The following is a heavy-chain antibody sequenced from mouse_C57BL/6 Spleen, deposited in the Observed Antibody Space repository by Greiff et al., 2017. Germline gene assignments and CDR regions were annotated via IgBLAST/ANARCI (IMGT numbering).Heavy chain of an antibody. CDR3: ARAYDYDGCFDV. Sequence: DVKLVESGGGLVKPGGSLKLSCAASGFTFSSYTMSWVRQTPEKRLEWVATISGGGGNTYYPDSVKGRFTISRDNAKNTLYLQMSSLRSEDTALYYCARAYDYDGCFDVWGTGTTVTVSS. D-gene: IGHD2-4*01. J-gene: IGHJ1*03. CDR1: GFTFSSYT. V-gene: IGHV5-9*01. CDR2: ISGGGGNT.